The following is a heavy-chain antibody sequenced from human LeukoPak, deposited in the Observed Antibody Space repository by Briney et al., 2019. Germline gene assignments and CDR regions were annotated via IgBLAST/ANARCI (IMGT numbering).Heavy chain of an antibody. V-gene: IGHV3-23*01. Sequence: GGSLRLSCAASGFTFNTYAMTWVRQAPGKGLEWVASIRSDGGVTYYADSVKGRFTVSRDNSKNTLYLQMNSLRAEDTAVYYCANPYGSGSYIRRAPYYYGMDVWGQGTTVTVSS. CDR2: IRSDGGVT. D-gene: IGHD3-10*01. J-gene: IGHJ6*02. CDR1: GFTFNTYA. CDR3: ANPYGSGSYIRRAPYYYGMDV.